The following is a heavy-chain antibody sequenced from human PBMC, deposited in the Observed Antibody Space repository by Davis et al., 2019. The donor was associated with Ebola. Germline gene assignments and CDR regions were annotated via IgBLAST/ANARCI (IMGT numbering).Heavy chain of an antibody. CDR2: VGARGTDT. CDR1: GFVLGNYA. J-gene: IGHJ4*02. CDR3: AKDAVARNGAWDEFDY. D-gene: IGHD6-19*01. Sequence: GESLKTPCVASGFVLGNYAMHLVRQAPGKGLEWVSAVGARGTDTHYPESVKGRFVISRDTSKRTLLLQMNSLRAEDTAVYYGAKDAVARNGAWDEFDYWGQGTLVTVSS. V-gene: IGHV3-23*01.